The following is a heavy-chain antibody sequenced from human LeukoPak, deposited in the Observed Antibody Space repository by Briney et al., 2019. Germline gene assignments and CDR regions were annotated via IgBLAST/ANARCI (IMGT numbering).Heavy chain of an antibody. D-gene: IGHD5-18*01. CDR3: VRVHGRSYGLFDS. V-gene: IGHV3-74*01. J-gene: IGHJ4*02. CDR1: GFTFSTYW. Sequence: PGGSLRLSCAASGFTFSTYWMHWVRQAPGKGLEWVSRIKTDGSIKSSADAVKGRFTISRDNAKNTLYLQMDSLRPEDTAVYHCVRVHGRSYGLFDSWGRGTLVIVSS. CDR2: IKTDGSIK.